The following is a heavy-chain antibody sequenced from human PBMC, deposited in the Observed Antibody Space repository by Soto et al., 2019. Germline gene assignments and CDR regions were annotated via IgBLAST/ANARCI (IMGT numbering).Heavy chain of an antibody. CDR1: GFTFSRYA. D-gene: IGHD6-13*01. Sequence: EVQLLESGGDLVQPGGSLRLSCAGSGFTFSRYAMNWVRQAPGKGLEWVSGISGSGGITKYADSVKGRFTISRDNSGNTLELEMNSLRVEDTAVYYCAKRRIAAGGGYYYYYGMDVWGQGTTVTVSS. J-gene: IGHJ6*02. CDR2: ISGSGGIT. CDR3: AKRRIAAGGGYYYYYGMDV. V-gene: IGHV3-23*01.